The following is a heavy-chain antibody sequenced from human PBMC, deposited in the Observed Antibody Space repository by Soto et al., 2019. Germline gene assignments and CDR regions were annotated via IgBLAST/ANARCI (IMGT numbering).Heavy chain of an antibody. V-gene: IGHV3-15*01. D-gene: IGHD2-2*01. J-gene: IGHJ4*02. CDR2: IKSKTDGGTT. Sequence: PGGSMRLSCAASGFTSSNAWMSWVRQAPGKGLEWVGRIKSKTDGGTTDYAAPVKGRFTISRDDSKNTLYLQMNSLKTEGTAVYDCTTDPPTRDIVVVPAATRDHLGKGTMGTVSS. CDR3: TTDPPTRDIVVVPAATRDH. CDR1: GFTSSNAW.